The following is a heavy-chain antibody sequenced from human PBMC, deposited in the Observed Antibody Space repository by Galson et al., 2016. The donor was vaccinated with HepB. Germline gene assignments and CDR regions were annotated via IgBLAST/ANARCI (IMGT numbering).Heavy chain of an antibody. CDR1: GGSISSSNW. CDR2: IYHSGST. D-gene: IGHD4-23*01. Sequence: SETLSLTCAVSGGSISSSNWWSWVRQPPGKGLEWIGEIYHSGSTNYNPSPNSRVTISVDKSTNQFSQKLSSVTAADTAVYYCARNYGGHNWFDPWGQGTLVTVSS. J-gene: IGHJ5*02. CDR3: ARNYGGHNWFDP. V-gene: IGHV4-4*02.